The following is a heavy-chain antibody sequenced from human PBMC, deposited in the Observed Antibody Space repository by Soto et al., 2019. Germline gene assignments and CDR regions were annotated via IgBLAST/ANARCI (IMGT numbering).Heavy chain of an antibody. Sequence: EVQLVESGGGLVQPGGSLRLSCAASGFTFSSNSMNWVRQAPGKGLEWVSYISSSSSTIYYADSVTSRFTISRDNAKNTRYMQMNSLRAEDTAVYYCARSVAAAGFDYWGQGTLVTVSS. CDR3: ARSVAAAGFDY. D-gene: IGHD6-13*01. CDR2: ISSSSSTI. CDR1: GFTFSSNS. V-gene: IGHV3-48*01. J-gene: IGHJ4*02.